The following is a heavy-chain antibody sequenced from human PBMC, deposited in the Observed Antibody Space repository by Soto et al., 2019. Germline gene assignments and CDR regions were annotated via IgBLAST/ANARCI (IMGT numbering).Heavy chain of an antibody. CDR2: ISAYNGNT. Sequence: ASVKVSCKASGYTFTSYVISWVRQAPGQGLEWMGWISAYNGNTNYAQKLQGRVTMTTDTSTSTAYMELRSLRSDDTAVYYCARDGSLYCSSTSCYYNWFDPWGQGTLVTVSS. CDR3: ARDGSLYCSSTSCYYNWFDP. J-gene: IGHJ5*02. V-gene: IGHV1-18*04. D-gene: IGHD2-2*01. CDR1: GYTFTSYV.